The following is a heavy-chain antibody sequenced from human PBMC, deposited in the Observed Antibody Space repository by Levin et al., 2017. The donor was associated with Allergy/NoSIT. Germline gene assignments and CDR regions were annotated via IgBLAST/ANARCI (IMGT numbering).Heavy chain of an antibody. Sequence: PGGSLRLSCAASGFNFGWYYMHWVRQAPGQGPEWVGIISYDGKSKYYVDSVKGRFTISRDNSKNTLYLQMNSLTPEDTAVYYCAKERHKYCGLSSCSPSFFDYWGQGALVTVSS. CDR1: GFNFGWYY. J-gene: IGHJ4*02. V-gene: IGHV3-30*18. CDR2: ISYDGKSK. D-gene: IGHD2-2*01. CDR3: AKERHKYCGLSSCSPSFFDY.